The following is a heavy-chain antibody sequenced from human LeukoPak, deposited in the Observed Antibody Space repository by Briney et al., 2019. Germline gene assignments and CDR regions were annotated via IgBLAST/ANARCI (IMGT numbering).Heavy chain of an antibody. CDR3: ASPGLTRGDGADY. V-gene: IGHV5-51*01. D-gene: IGHD5-24*01. J-gene: IGHJ4*02. CDR2: IYPGDSDT. CDR1: GYSFTSYW. Sequence: GESLKISCKGSGYSFTSYWIGWVRQMPGKGLEWMGIIYPGDSDTRYGPSFQGQVTISADKSISTAYLQWSSLKASDTAMYYCASPGLTRGDGADYWGQGTLVTVSS.